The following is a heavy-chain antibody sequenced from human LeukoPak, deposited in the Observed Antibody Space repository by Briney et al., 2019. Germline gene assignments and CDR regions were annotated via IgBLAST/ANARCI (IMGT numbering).Heavy chain of an antibody. CDR1: GGTFSSYA. D-gene: IGHD3-22*01. CDR3: ARGGYYYDSSGSSDAFDI. J-gene: IGHJ3*02. CDR2: IIPIFGTA. V-gene: IGHV1-69*13. Sequence: SVKVSCKASGGTFSSYAISWVRQAPGQGLEWMGGIIPIFGTANYAQKSQGRVTITADESTSTAYMELSSLRSEDTAVYYCARGGYYYDSSGSSDAFDIWGQGTMVTVSS.